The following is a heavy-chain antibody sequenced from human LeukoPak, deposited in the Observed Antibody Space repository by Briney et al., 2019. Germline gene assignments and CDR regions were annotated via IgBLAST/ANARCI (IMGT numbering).Heavy chain of an antibody. CDR1: GFTFSSYA. J-gene: IGHJ4*02. V-gene: IGHV3-64*01. Sequence: GGSLRLSCAASGFTFSSYAMHCVRQAPGKGLEYVSAISSNGGSTYYANSVKGRFTISRDNSKNTLYLQMGSLRAEDMAVYYCARDRVGGELELRFYFDYWGQGTLVTVSS. CDR2: ISSNGGST. CDR3: ARDRVGGELELRFYFDY. D-gene: IGHD1-7*01.